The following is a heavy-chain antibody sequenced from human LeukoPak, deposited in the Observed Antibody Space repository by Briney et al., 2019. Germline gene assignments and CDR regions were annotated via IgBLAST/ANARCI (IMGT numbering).Heavy chain of an antibody. Sequence: GGSLRLSCAASGFTFSSYSMNWVRQAPGKGLEWVSSISSSSSYIYYADSVKGRFTISRDNAKNSLYLQMNSLRAEDTAVYYCARDRISSSWSNWFDPWGQGTLVTVSS. J-gene: IGHJ5*02. D-gene: IGHD6-13*01. CDR1: GFTFSSYS. V-gene: IGHV3-21*01. CDR3: ARDRISSSWSNWFDP. CDR2: ISSSSSYI.